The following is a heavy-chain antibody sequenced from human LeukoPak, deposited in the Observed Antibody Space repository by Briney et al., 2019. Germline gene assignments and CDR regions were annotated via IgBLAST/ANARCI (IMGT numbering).Heavy chain of an antibody. CDR2: IFYSGST. CDR3: ARHLEDVGPFDY. J-gene: IGHJ4*02. CDR1: GGSISSGDYY. Sequence: PSETLSLTCSVSGGSISSGDYYWNWIRQPPGKGLEWIGYIFYSGSTYYNPSLTSRVTISVDTSKNQFSLKLSSVTAADTAVYYCARHLEDVGPFDYWGQGTLVTVSS. D-gene: IGHD1-26*01. V-gene: IGHV4-30-4*01.